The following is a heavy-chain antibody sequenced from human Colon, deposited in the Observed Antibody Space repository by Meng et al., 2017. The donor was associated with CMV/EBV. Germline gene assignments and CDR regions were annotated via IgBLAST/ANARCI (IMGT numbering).Heavy chain of an antibody. Sequence: GFTVDEYAWIWLRQATGKGLEWVSGIGGSGVYAYYAASVKGRFTISRDNSKNTLYLQMNALRVEDTAVYYCAKGSQYSNFWTAPDWGQGTLVTVSS. CDR2: IGGSGVYA. D-gene: IGHD3/OR15-3a*01. CDR1: GFTVDEYA. CDR3: AKGSQYSNFWTAPD. V-gene: IGHV3-23*01. J-gene: IGHJ1*01.